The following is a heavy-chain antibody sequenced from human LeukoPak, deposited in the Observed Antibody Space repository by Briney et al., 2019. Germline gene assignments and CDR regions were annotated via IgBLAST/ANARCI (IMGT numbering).Heavy chain of an antibody. D-gene: IGHD1-26*01. CDR2: IYFSGST. J-gene: IGHJ6*03. CDR3: ASRTTTTYYYYYMDV. CDR1: GGSISSSTYY. Sequence: SETLSLTCTVSGGSISSSTYYWAWIRQPPGKGLEWIGIIYFSGSTYYNPSLKSRVTIPLDTSKNQFSLKLSSVTAADTAVYYCASRTTTTYYYYYMDVWGKGTTVTVSS. V-gene: IGHV4-39*01.